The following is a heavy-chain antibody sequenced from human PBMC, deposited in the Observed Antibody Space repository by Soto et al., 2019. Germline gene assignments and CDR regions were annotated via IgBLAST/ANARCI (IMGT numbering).Heavy chain of an antibody. CDR3: ASEIQLGLRKIHTVYSG. Sequence: GASVKVSCKAPGGTFSTYAISWVRQAPGQGLEWMGGIIPMFGTANYAQRFQDRVTITADESTNTVYMELSSLRSEDTAVYFCASEIQLGLRKIHTVYSGWGKGTLVPVSP. V-gene: IGHV1-69*13. J-gene: IGHJ4*02. CDR1: GGTFSTYA. D-gene: IGHD5-12*01. CDR2: IIPMFGTA.